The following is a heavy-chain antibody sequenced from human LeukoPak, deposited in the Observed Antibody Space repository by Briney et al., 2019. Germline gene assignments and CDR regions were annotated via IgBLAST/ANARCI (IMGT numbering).Heavy chain of an antibody. J-gene: IGHJ4*02. CDR2: IYYSGST. Sequence: SETLSLTCTVSGGSINSYYWSWIRQRPGEGLEWIGYIYYSGSTNYNPSLESRITMSLDTSKNQFSLKLRSVTAADTAVYYCARNGGSFSSDYFFDYWGQGTLVTVSS. D-gene: IGHD1-26*01. V-gene: IGHV4-59*12. CDR3: ARNGGSFSSDYFFDY. CDR1: GGSINSYY.